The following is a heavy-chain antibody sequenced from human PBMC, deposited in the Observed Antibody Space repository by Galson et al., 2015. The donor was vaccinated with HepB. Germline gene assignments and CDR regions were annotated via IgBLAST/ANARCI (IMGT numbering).Heavy chain of an antibody. CDR2: ISGSGGST. V-gene: IGHV3-23*01. CDR1: GFTFSSDA. CDR3: AKSGSSSWWFFDY. J-gene: IGHJ4*02. Sequence: SLRLSCAASGFTFSSDAMSWVRQAPEKGLEWVSGISGSGGSTYYADSVKGRFTISRDNSKNTLYLQMNSLRAEDTAVYYCAKSGSSSWWFFDYWGQGTLVTVSS. D-gene: IGHD6-13*01.